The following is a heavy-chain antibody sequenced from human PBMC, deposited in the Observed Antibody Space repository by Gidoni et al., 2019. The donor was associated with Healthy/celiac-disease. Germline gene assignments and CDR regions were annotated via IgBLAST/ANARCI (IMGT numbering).Heavy chain of an antibody. V-gene: IGHV3-21*01. D-gene: IGHD6-19*01. Sequence: VQLVESGGGLVKPGGSLRLSCAASRYTFSSYSMNWVRQAQGKGLEWVSSISSSSSYIYYADSVKGRFTISRDKAKNSLYLKMNSLRAEDTAVYYCARAIAVAAFDIWGQGTMVTVSS. J-gene: IGHJ3*02. CDR3: ARAIAVAAFDI. CDR2: ISSSSSYI. CDR1: RYTFSSYS.